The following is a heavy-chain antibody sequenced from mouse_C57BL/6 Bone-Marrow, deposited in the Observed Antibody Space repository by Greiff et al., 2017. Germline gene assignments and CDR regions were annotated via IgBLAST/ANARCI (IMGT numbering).Heavy chain of an antibody. D-gene: IGHD4-1*01. Sequence: QVQLQQSGPELVKPGASVKISCKASGYAFSSSWMNWVKQRPGKGLEWIGRIYPGDGDTNYNGKFKGKATLTADKSSSTAYMQLSSLTSEDSAVYFCAASGTYYAMDYWGQGTSVTVSS. CDR1: GYAFSSSW. CDR2: IYPGDGDT. CDR3: AASGTYYAMDY. J-gene: IGHJ4*01. V-gene: IGHV1-82*01.